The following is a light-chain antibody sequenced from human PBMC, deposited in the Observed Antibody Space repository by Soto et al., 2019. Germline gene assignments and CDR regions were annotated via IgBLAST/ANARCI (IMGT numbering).Light chain of an antibody. V-gene: IGLV6-57*04. CDR2: ENN. Sequence: NFMLTQPHSVSESPEKTLSISCTRSSGSIANNYVQWYQQRPGSAPTTVIYENNQRLSGVPDRFSGSTDGSSNSASLTISGLQTEDEADYYCQSYDSDFVVFGGGTQLTVL. CDR1: SGSIANNY. J-gene: IGLJ2*01. CDR3: QSYDSDFVV.